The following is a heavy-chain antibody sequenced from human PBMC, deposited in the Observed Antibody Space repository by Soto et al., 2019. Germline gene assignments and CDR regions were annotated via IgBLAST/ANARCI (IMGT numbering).Heavy chain of an antibody. J-gene: IGHJ4*02. Sequence: ASVPVSCKASGYTFTSYGISWVRQAPGQGLEWMGWISAYNGNTNYAQKLQGRVTMTTDTSTSTAYMELRSLRSDDTAVYYCARDASQRGYSYGYDYWGQGTLVTVSS. D-gene: IGHD5-18*01. CDR3: ARDASQRGYSYGYDY. CDR2: ISAYNGNT. V-gene: IGHV1-18*01. CDR1: GYTFTSYG.